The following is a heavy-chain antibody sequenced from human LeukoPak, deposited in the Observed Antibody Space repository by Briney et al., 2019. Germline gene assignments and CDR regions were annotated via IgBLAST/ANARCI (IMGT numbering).Heavy chain of an antibody. CDR2: IFWNDEK. V-gene: IGHV2-26*01. CDR3: ARIAPHTALVTNWFAP. CDR1: GFSLRNARMG. D-gene: IGHD5-18*01. Sequence: SGPTLVNLTETLTQTCTVSGFSLRNARMGVRWIRQPPGKALEWIAHIFWNDEKSYSTSLKSRLTISKDTSKSQVVLTMTNMDPVDTATYYCARIAPHTALVTNWFAPWGQGTLVTVSS. J-gene: IGHJ5*02.